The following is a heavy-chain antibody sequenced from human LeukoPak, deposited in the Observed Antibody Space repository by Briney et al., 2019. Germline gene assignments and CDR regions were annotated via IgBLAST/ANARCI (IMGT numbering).Heavy chain of an antibody. V-gene: IGHV1-2*02. CDR1: GYTFTGYY. J-gene: IGHJ4*02. CDR3: ARGTAYSSSWHDY. CDR2: INPNSGGT. Sequence: ASVKVSCKASGYTFTGYYMHWVRQAPGQGLEWMGWINPNSGGTNYAQKFQGRVTMTRDTSISTAYMELSRLRSDDTAVYYCARGTAYSSSWHDYWGQGTLVTVSS. D-gene: IGHD6-13*01.